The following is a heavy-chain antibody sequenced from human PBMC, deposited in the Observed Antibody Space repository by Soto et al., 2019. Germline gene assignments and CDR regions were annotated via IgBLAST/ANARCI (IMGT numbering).Heavy chain of an antibody. D-gene: IGHD3-10*01. CDR3: AKNRQFRSYYESAGHYDN. CDR2: ISGSGGVT. Sequence: EVELLESGGGLVQPGGSLRLPWVASGFTFKNYDMRWIRQAPGKGLEWVSGISGSGGVTYYADSVKGRFTISRDNSKNTLYLQMNSLRAEDTAIYYCAKNRQFRSYYESAGHYDNWGQGTLVTVSS. CDR1: GFTFKNYD. J-gene: IGHJ4*02. V-gene: IGHV3-23*01.